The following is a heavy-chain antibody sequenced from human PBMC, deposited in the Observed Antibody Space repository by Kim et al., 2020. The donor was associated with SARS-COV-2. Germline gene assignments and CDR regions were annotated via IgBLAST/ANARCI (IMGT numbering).Heavy chain of an antibody. D-gene: IGHD2-2*01. CDR1: GGTFSSYA. CDR2: IIPIFGTA. V-gene: IGHV1-69*13. Sequence: SVKVSCKASGGTFSSYAISWVRQAPGQGLEWMGGIIPIFGTANYAQKFQGRVTIAADESTSTAYMELSSLRSEDTAVYYCARVQRYAGAPYYSYYYYGMDVWGQGTTVTVSS. CDR3: ARVQRYAGAPYYSYYYYGMDV. J-gene: IGHJ6*02.